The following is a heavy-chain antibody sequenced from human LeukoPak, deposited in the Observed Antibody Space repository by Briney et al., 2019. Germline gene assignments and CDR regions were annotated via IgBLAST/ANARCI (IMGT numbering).Heavy chain of an antibody. CDR2: TYYRSKWYN. CDR1: GDSVSSNSAA. CDR3: ARDKYYYDSSGYYPFDY. J-gene: IGHJ4*02. V-gene: IGHV6-1*01. Sequence: SQTLSLACDISGDSVSSNSAAWNWIRQSPSRGLEWLGRTYYRSKWYNDYAVSVKSRITINPDTSKNQFSLQLNSVTPEDTAVYYCARDKYYYDSSGYYPFDYWGQGTLVTVSS. D-gene: IGHD3-22*01.